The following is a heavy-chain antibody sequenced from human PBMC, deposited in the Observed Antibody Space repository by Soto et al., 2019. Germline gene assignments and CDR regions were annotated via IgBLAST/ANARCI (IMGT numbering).Heavy chain of an antibody. Sequence: GGSLRLSCAASGFTVSSNYMSWVRQAPGKGLEWVSVIYSGGSTYYADSVKGRFTISRHNSKNTLYLQLNSLRAEDTAVYYCARSLSSYSGYDSQSFDYWGQGTLVTVSS. CDR3: ARSLSSYSGYDSQSFDY. CDR1: GFTVSSNY. V-gene: IGHV3-53*04. D-gene: IGHD5-12*01. J-gene: IGHJ4*02. CDR2: IYSGGST.